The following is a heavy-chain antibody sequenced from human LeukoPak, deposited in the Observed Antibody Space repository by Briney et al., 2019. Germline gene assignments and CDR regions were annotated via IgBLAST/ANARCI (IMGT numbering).Heavy chain of an antibody. CDR3: ARTYCSGGSCAPSGYMDV. V-gene: IGHV4-61*02. J-gene: IGHJ6*03. CDR2: IYTSGST. Sequence: PSETLSLTCTVSGGSISSGSYYWSWIRQPAGKGLEWIGRIYTSGSTNYNPSLKSRVTISVDMSKNQFSLKLSSVTAADTAVYYCARTYCSGGSCAPSGYMDVWGKGTTVTISS. D-gene: IGHD2-15*01. CDR1: GGSISSGSYY.